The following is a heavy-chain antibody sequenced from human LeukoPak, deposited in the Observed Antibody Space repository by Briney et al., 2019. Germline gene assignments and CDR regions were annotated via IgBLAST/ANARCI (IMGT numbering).Heavy chain of an antibody. D-gene: IGHD4/OR15-4a*01. Sequence: NPGGSLRLSCAASGFTFSSYDMNWVRQAPGQGLEWVSLFSSIGTYKYYADSVKGRFTISRDNARSSLFLQLSSLRAGDTGLYYCARGGKAGAGDALDIWGPGTMVTVSS. V-gene: IGHV3-21*01. CDR1: GFTFSSYD. CDR2: FSSIGTYK. J-gene: IGHJ3*02. CDR3: ARGGKAGAGDALDI.